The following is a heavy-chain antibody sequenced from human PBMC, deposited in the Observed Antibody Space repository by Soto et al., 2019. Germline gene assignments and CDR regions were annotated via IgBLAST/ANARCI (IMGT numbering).Heavy chain of an antibody. V-gene: IGHV3-23*01. J-gene: IGHJ4*02. CDR1: GLSFRSSA. D-gene: IGHD3-16*02. CDR3: GRGRGSYRRYYFDF. Sequence: PWGSLGISCAASGLSFRSSAISWARKAPGKGLEWVSAINDNGVTTYYADSVKGRFTISRDNSKNILYLEMNSLTVDDTAVYYCGRGRGSYRRYYFDFCGQGTSVNGSS. CDR2: INDNGVTT.